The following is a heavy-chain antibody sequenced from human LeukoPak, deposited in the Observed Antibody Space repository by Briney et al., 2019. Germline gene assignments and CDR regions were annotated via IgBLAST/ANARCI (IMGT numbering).Heavy chain of an antibody. CDR3: ARVQRGEMATFDY. J-gene: IGHJ4*02. D-gene: IGHD5-24*01. V-gene: IGHV3-21*01. Sequence: GGSLRLSCAASGFIFSSYSMNWVRHAPGKGLEWDSSISSTSTYIHYADSLKGRFTISRDNARNSLYLQINSLRVEDTAVYYCARVQRGEMATFDYWGQGTLVTVSS. CDR2: ISSTSTYI. CDR1: GFIFSSYS.